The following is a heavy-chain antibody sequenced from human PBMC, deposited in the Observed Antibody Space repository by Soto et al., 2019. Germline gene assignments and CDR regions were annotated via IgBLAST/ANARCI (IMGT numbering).Heavy chain of an antibody. D-gene: IGHD2-15*01. Sequence: PSETLSLTCTVSGGSISSSSYYWGWIRQPPGKGLEWIGSIYYSGSTYYNPSLKSRVTISVDTSKNQFSLKLSSVTAADTAVYYCARFRSRSGGRRRYWFDPWGQGTLVTVSS. CDR2: IYYSGST. J-gene: IGHJ5*02. V-gene: IGHV4-39*01. CDR1: GGSISSSSYY. CDR3: ARFRSRSGGRRRYWFDP.